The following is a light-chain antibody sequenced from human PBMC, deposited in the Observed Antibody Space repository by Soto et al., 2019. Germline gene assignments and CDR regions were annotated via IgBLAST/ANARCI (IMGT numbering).Light chain of an antibody. CDR2: LNSDGSH. CDR3: QTWGTGIRV. V-gene: IGLV4-69*01. CDR1: SGHSSYA. Sequence: PVLTQSPSASASLGASVKLTCTLSSGHSSYAIAWHQQQPEKGPRYLMKLNSDGSHSKGDGIPDRFSCSSSGAERYLTISSLQSEDEADYYCQTWGTGIRVFGGGTQLTVL. J-gene: IGLJ3*02.